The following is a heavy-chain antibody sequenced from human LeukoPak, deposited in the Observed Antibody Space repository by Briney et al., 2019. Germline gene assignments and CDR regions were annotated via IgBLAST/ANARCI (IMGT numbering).Heavy chain of an antibody. J-gene: IGHJ6*02. D-gene: IGHD3-16*02. V-gene: IGHV3-30-3*01. Sequence: PGGSLRLSCAASGFTFSSYAMHWARQAPGKGLEWVAVISYDGSNKYYADSVKGRFTISRDNSKNTLYLQMNSLRAEDTAVYYCARATITFGGVIVIPLYYYGMDVWGQGTTVTVSS. CDR1: GFTFSSYA. CDR3: ARATITFGGVIVIPLYYYGMDV. CDR2: ISYDGSNK.